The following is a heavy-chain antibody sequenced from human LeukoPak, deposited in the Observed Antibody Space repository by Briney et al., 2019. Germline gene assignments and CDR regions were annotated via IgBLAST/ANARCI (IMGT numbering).Heavy chain of an antibody. CDR3: SAAGDY. Sequence: EYAASVKGRFTISRDDSGSIAYLQMNSLKTEDTAIYYCSAAGDYWGHGTLVTVSS. J-gene: IGHJ4*01. V-gene: IGHV3-49*02.